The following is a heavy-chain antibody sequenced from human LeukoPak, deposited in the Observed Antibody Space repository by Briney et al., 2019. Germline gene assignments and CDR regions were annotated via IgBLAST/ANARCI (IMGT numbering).Heavy chain of an antibody. Sequence: GDSLKISRKGSGYSFTSYWIGWVRQMPGKGLEWMGIIYPGDSDTRYSPSFQGQVTISVDKSISTAYLQWSSLKASDTAMYYCASRKKGMATAGFDYWAQGTLVTVSS. CDR2: IYPGDSDT. D-gene: IGHD5-24*01. J-gene: IGHJ4*02. CDR1: GYSFTSYW. V-gene: IGHV5-51*01. CDR3: ASRKKGMATAGFDY.